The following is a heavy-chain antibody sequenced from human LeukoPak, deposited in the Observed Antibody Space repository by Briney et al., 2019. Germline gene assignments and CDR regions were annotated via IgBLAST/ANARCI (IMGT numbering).Heavy chain of an antibody. CDR2: ISSSSSYI. J-gene: IGHJ4*02. Sequence: GGSLRLSCAASGFTFSSYSMNWVRQAPGKGLEWVSSISSSSSYIYYADSVKGRFTISRDNAKNSLYLQMNSLRAEDTAVYYCARRSGSWPSDDYWGQGTLVTVSS. V-gene: IGHV3-21*01. D-gene: IGHD6-13*01. CDR3: ARRSGSWPSDDY. CDR1: GFTFSSYS.